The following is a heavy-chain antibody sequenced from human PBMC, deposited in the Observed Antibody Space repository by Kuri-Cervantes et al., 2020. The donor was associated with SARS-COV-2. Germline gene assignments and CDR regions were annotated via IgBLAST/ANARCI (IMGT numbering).Heavy chain of an antibody. J-gene: IGHJ4*02. D-gene: IGHD3-3*01. CDR3: AKDFWSGYYYFDY. Sequence: GESLKISCAASGFTSSSYGMHWVRQAPGKGLEWVAFIRYDGSNKYYADSVKGRFTISRDNSKNTLYLQMNSLRAEDTAVYYCAKDFWSGYYYFDYWGQGTLVTVSS. CDR1: GFTSSSYG. V-gene: IGHV3-30*02. CDR2: IRYDGSNK.